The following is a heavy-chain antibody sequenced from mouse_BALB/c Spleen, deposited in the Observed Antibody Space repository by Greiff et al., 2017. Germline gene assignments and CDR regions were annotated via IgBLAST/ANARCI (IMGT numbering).Heavy chain of an antibody. J-gene: IGHJ4*01. V-gene: IGHV1S41*01. Sequence: DLVKPGASVKLSCKASGYTFTSYWINWIKKSPGQGLEWIGRIAPGSGSTYYNEMFKGKATLTVDTSSITAYIQLSSVSSEDSAVYFCARGGYDAMDYWGQGTSVTVSS. CDR3: ARGGYDAMDY. CDR2: IAPGSGST. CDR1: GYTFTSYW.